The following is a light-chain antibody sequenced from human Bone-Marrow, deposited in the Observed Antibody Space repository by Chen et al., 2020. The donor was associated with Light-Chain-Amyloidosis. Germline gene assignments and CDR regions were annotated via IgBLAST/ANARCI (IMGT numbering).Light chain of an antibody. Sequence: DIVMTQSPDSLAVSLGERATINCKSSQSVFSSSDNKNSLAWYQQKPGQPPKLLISRASTRESGVPDRFSGSWTGTDFTLTISSLQAEDVAVYYCQQYHSWKTFGQGTKVEIK. V-gene: IGKV4-1*01. CDR2: RAS. CDR3: QQYHSWKT. CDR1: QSVFSSSDNKNS. J-gene: IGKJ1*01.